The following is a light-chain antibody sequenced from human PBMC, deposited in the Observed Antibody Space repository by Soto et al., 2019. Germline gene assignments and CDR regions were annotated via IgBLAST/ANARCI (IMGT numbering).Light chain of an antibody. V-gene: IGKV1-17*01. J-gene: IGKJ1*01. CDR1: QGNRNG. Sequence: DIQMTQSPSSLSASVGDRVTITCRASQGNRNGLGWYQQKPGKAPKRLIYAASSLQGGVPSRFSGSGSGTEFTLTISSLQPEDFATYYCLQHNSYPRTFGQGTKVDIK. CDR3: LQHNSYPRT. CDR2: AAS.